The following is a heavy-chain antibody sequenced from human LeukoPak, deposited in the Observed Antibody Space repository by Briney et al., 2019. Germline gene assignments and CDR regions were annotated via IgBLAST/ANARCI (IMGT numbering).Heavy chain of an antibody. J-gene: IGHJ4*02. CDR2: IIPIFGTA. V-gene: IGHV1-69*05. D-gene: IGHD2-15*01. CDR1: GGTFSSYA. CDR3: ASLGYCSGGSCYF. Sequence: ASVKVSCKASGGTFSSYAISWVRQAPGQGLEWMGGIIPIFGTANYAQKFQGRVTITTYESTSTAYMELSSLRSKDTAVYYCASLGYCSGGSCYFWGQGTLVTVSS.